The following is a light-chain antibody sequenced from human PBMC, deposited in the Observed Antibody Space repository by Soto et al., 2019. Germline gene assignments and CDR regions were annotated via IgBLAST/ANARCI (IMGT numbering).Light chain of an antibody. CDR1: QSISNW. J-gene: IGKJ4*01. Sequence: DIQMTQSPSTLSSSVGDRVTITCRARQSISNWLAWYQQKPGKAPKLLIYDASSLENGVPSRFSGSGSGTESTLTISSLQSDDFATYYCQPDNSYVGGGTKVEVK. V-gene: IGKV1-5*01. CDR2: DAS. CDR3: QPDNSY.